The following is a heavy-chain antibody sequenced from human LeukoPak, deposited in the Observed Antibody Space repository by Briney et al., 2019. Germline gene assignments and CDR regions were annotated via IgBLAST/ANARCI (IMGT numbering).Heavy chain of an antibody. J-gene: IGHJ4*02. CDR1: GFTFSSYA. CDR2: TSGSGGST. D-gene: IGHD3-22*01. V-gene: IGHV3-23*01. Sequence: PGGSLRLSCAASGFTFSSYAMSWVRQAPGKGLEWVSATSGSGGSTYYADSVKGRFTISRDNSKNTLYLQMNSLRAEDTAVYYCAKGQGDYYDSSGYPSYWGQGALVTVSS. CDR3: AKGQGDYYDSSGYPSY.